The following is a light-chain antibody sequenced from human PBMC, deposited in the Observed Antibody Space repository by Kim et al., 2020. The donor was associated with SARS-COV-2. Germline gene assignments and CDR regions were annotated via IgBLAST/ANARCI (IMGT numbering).Light chain of an antibody. CDR1: SNKVGNGG. CDR3: SAWDSTVSAWL. CDR2: RNN. Sequence: QTATHACTGNSNKVGNGGADWLQQNQGQPPKLLSDRNNNQPSGIADRVSASRSGNRASLTITGLQPEDEADDYCSAWDSTVSAWLFGGGTQLTVL. V-gene: IGLV10-54*01. J-gene: IGLJ3*02.